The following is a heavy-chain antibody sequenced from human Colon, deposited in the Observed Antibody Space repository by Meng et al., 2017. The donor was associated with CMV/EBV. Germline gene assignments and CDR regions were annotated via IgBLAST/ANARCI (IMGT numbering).Heavy chain of an antibody. CDR1: GGSITSSF. V-gene: IGHV3-21*01. D-gene: IGHD2-2*01. Sequence: ETLSLTCTVSGGSITSSFWSWIRQPPGKGLEWVSSISSSSSYIYYADSVKGRFTISRDNAKNTLYLQMNSLRVEDTAVYYCARDVFDTSSYDYWGQGALVTVSS. CDR3: ARDVFDTSSYDY. J-gene: IGHJ4*02. CDR2: ISSSSSYI.